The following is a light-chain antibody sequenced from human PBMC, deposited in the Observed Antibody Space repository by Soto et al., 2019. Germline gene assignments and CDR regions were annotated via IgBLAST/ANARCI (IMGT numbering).Light chain of an antibody. CDR1: QCISSW. CDR3: QEYNSYPVT. V-gene: IGKV1-5*03. CDR2: KAA. Sequence: DIQMTQSPSTLSASVGDRVTITCRASQCISSWLAGYQQKPGKAPKLLIYKAASLESGVSSRFSGSGSETEITLTISSLHPDDFATYYCQEYNSYPVTVSQGTKLEIK. J-gene: IGKJ2*01.